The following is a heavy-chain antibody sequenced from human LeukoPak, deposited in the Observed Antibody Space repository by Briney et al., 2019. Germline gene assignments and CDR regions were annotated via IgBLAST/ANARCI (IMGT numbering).Heavy chain of an antibody. CDR2: INPSGGST. Sequence: ASVKVSCKASGYTFTSYYMHWVRQAPGQGLEWMGIINPSGGSTSYAQKFQGRVTMTRDTSISTAYMELSRLRSDDTAVYYCASPYLNGSGSLTEGDAFDIWGQGTMVTVSS. V-gene: IGHV1-46*01. CDR1: GYTFTSYY. J-gene: IGHJ3*02. CDR3: ASPYLNGSGSLTEGDAFDI. D-gene: IGHD3-10*01.